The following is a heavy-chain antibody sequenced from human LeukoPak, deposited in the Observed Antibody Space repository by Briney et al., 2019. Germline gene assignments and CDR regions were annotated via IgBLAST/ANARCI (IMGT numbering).Heavy chain of an antibody. J-gene: IGHJ4*02. V-gene: IGHV1-3*01. D-gene: IGHD2-2*01. CDR1: GYTFTSYA. Sequence: ASVKVSCKASGYTFTSYAMHWVRQAPGQRLEWMGWINAGNGDTKYSQKFQGRVTITRDTSASTAYMELSSLRSEDTAVYYCARVGVHCSSTSCYLLGVDYWGQGTLVTVSS. CDR2: INAGNGDT. CDR3: ARVGVHCSSTSCYLLGVDY.